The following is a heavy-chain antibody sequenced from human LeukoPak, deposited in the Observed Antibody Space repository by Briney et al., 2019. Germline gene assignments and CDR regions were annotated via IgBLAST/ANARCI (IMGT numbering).Heavy chain of an antibody. J-gene: IGHJ4*02. CDR3: ARDGGGGDCYFDY. V-gene: IGHV3-30*03. Sequence: GGSLRLSCAASGFTFSGYGLHWVRQAPGKGLEGGAVIPYDGSNEYYADSVKGRFTISRDISKKTLYLQMNSLRAEDTAVYYCARDGGGGDCYFDYWGQGTLVTVSS. CDR1: GFTFSGYG. D-gene: IGHD2-21*02. CDR2: IPYDGSNE.